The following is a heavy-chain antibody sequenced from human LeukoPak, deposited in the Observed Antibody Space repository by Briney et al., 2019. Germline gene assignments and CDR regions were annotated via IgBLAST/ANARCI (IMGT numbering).Heavy chain of an antibody. Sequence: GGSLRLSCAASGFTFSSYAMHWVRQAPGKGLEYVSAISSNGGSTYYANSVKGRFTISRDNSKNTLYLQMGSLRAEDMAVYYCARGKFDFDYWGQGTLVTVSS. CDR1: GFTFSSYA. CDR2: ISSNGGST. V-gene: IGHV3-64*01. CDR3: ARGKFDFDY. D-gene: IGHD3-16*01. J-gene: IGHJ4*02.